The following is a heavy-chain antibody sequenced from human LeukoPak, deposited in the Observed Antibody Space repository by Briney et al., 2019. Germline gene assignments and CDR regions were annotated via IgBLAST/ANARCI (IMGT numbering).Heavy chain of an antibody. CDR1: GLTFSSYS. CDR2: ISSSSSYI. V-gene: IGHV3-21*01. D-gene: IGHD2-2*01. CDR3: ARDQLGNQLHLFDY. J-gene: IGHJ4*02. Sequence: PGGSLRLSCAVSGLTFSSYSMNWVRQAPGKGLEWVSSISSSSSYIYYADSVKGRFTISRDNAKNSLYLQMNSLRVEDTAVYYCARDQLGNQLHLFDYWGQGTLVTVSS.